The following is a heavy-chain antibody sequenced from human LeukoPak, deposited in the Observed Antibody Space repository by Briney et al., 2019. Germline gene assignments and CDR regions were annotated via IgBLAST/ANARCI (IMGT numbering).Heavy chain of an antibody. CDR3: ARGAILGYCSSTSCYTGGLEFDY. Sequence: ASVTVSCKASGYTFTGYYMHWVRQAPGQGLEWMGWINPNSGGTNYAQKFQGRVTMTRDTSISTAYMELSRLRSDDTAVYYCARGAILGYCSSTSCYTGGLEFDYWGQGTLVTVSS. D-gene: IGHD2-2*02. CDR1: GYTFTGYY. V-gene: IGHV1-2*02. CDR2: INPNSGGT. J-gene: IGHJ4*02.